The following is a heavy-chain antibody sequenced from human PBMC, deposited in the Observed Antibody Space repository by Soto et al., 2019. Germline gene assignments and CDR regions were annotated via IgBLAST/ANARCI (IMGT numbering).Heavy chain of an antibody. Sequence: QSQLRESGPGLVKPSETLSLICTVSGGSISSSSYYWGWIRQPPGKGLEWIGSINYSGSTYYNPSLKSRVTISVDTSENQFSLKLSSVTAADTAVYYCAREEYCSGGSCYSMEGGPLDYWGQGTLVTVSS. J-gene: IGHJ4*02. CDR1: GGSISSSSYY. D-gene: IGHD2-15*01. V-gene: IGHV4-39*01. CDR3: AREEYCSGGSCYSMEGGPLDY. CDR2: INYSGST.